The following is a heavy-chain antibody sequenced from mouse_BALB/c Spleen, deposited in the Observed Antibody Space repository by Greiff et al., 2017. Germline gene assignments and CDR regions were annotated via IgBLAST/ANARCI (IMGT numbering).Heavy chain of an antibody. J-gene: IGHJ3*01. D-gene: IGHD1-2*01. CDR2: ISSGSSTM. V-gene: IGHV5-17*02. CDR3: ARGSRLGWFAY. Sequence: EVNLVESGGGLVQPGGSRKLSCAASGFTFSSFGMHWVRQAPEQGLEWVAYISSGSSTMYYADTVKGRFTISRDNPKNTLFLQMTSLSSEDTAMYYCARGSRLGWFAYWGQGTLVTVSA. CDR1: GFTFSSFG.